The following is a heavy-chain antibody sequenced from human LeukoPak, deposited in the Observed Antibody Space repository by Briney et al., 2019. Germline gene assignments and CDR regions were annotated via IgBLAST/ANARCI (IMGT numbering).Heavy chain of an antibody. CDR3: ARRLYCSSTSCDRLDMDV. Sequence: GGSLRLSCAASGFTFSSYGMHWVRQAPGKGLEWVAFIRYDGSNKYYADSVKGRFTISRDNSKNTLYLQMNSLRAEDTAVYYCARRLYCSSTSCDRLDMDVWGKGTTVTVSS. V-gene: IGHV3-30*02. CDR1: GFTFSSYG. D-gene: IGHD2-2*01. J-gene: IGHJ6*03. CDR2: IRYDGSNK.